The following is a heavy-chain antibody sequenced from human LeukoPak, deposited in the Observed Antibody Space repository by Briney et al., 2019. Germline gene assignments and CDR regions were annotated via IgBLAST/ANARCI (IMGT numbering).Heavy chain of an antibody. CDR2: IIPIFGTA. D-gene: IGHD3-22*01. CDR3: ALGPAANEYDSSGYFHY. V-gene: IGHV1-69*13. Sequence: ASVKVSCKASGGTFSSYAISWARQAPGQGLEWMGGIIPIFGTANYAQKFQGRVTITADESTSTAYMELSSLRSEDTAVYYCALGPAANEYDSSGYFHYWGQGTLVTVSS. J-gene: IGHJ4*02. CDR1: GGTFSSYA.